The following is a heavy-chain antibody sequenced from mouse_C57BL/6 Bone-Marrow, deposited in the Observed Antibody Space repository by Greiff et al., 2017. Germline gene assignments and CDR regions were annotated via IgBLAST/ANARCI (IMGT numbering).Heavy chain of an antibody. V-gene: IGHV8-8*01. J-gene: IGHJ2*01. CDR3: ARMELGNYFDY. CDR1: GFSLSTFGMG. CDR2: IWWDDDK. Sequence: QVQLKESGPGILQPSQTLSLTCSFSGFSLSTFGMGVGWIRPPSGKGLEWLAHIWWDDDKYYNPALKSRLTISKDTSKNQVFLKIANVDTADTATNYCARMELGNYFDYWGQGTTLTVSS. D-gene: IGHD3-1*01.